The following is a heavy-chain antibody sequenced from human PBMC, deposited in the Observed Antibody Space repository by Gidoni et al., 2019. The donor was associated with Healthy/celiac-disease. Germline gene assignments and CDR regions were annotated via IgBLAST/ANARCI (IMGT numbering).Heavy chain of an antibody. J-gene: IGHJ4*02. CDR3: AKDGYCSGGSCYSYFDY. V-gene: IGHV3-23*01. Sequence: EVQLLESGGGLVQPGGSLRLSCAASGFTFSSSAMSWVRPAPGKGLEWVSAISGSGGSTYYADSVKGRFTISRDNSKNTLYLQMNSLRAEDTAVYYCAKDGYCSGGSCYSYFDYWGQGTLVTVSS. D-gene: IGHD2-15*01. CDR1: GFTFSSSA. CDR2: ISGSGGST.